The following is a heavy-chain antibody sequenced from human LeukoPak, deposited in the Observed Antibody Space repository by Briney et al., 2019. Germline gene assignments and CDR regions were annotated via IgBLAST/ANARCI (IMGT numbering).Heavy chain of an antibody. CDR3: AAPSSAVAGTPFDY. CDR1: GGTFSSYA. D-gene: IGHD6-19*01. Sequence: ASVKVSCKASGGTFSSYAIIWVRQAPGQGLEWMGRIIPILGIANYAQKFQGRVTITADKSTSTAYMELSSLRSEDTAVYYCAAPSSAVAGTPFDYWGQGTLVTVSS. V-gene: IGHV1-69*04. CDR2: IIPILGIA. J-gene: IGHJ4*02.